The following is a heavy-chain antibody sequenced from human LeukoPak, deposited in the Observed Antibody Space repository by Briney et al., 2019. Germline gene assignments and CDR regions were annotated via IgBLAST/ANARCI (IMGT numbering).Heavy chain of an antibody. CDR2: IRSKAYGGTT. J-gene: IGHJ3*02. V-gene: IGHV3-49*04. CDR1: GFTFGDYV. CDR3: TRRPLVGATWGAFDM. Sequence: PGRSLRLSCTASGFTFGDYVMSWVRQAPGKGPEWVGFIRSKAYGGTTGYAASVKGRFTISRDDSKSIAYLQMNSLKTEDTAVYYCTRRPLVGATWGAFDMWGQGTMVTVSS. D-gene: IGHD1-26*01.